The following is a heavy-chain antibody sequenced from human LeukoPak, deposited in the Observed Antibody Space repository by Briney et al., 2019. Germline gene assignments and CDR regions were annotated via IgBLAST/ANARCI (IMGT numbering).Heavy chain of an antibody. D-gene: IGHD3-22*01. Sequence: ASVKVSCKASGYTFTSYGISWVRQAPGQGLGWMGWISAYNGNTNYAQKLQGRVTMTTDTSTSTAYMELRSLRSDDTAVYYCARDPFADTYYYDSSGYYAPDYWGQGTLVTVPS. V-gene: IGHV1-18*01. CDR3: ARDPFADTYYYDSSGYYAPDY. J-gene: IGHJ4*02. CDR1: GYTFTSYG. CDR2: ISAYNGNT.